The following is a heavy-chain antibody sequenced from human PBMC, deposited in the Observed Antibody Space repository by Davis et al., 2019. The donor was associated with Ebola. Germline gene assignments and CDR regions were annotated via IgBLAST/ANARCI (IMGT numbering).Heavy chain of an antibody. CDR3: ARDQGGDIVGATINFDY. CDR2: IIPILGIA. CDR1: GGTFSSYA. D-gene: IGHD1-26*01. J-gene: IGHJ4*02. V-gene: IGHV1-69*04. Sequence: AASVKVSCKASGGTFSSYAISWVRQAPGQGLEWMGRIIPILGIANYAQKFQGRVTITADKSTSTAYMELSSLRSEDTAVYYCARDQGGDIVGATINFDYWGQGTLVTVFS.